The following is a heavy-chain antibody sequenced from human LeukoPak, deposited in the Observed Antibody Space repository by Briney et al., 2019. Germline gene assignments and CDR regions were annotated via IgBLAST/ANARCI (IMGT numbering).Heavy chain of an antibody. D-gene: IGHD3-10*01. V-gene: IGHV4-59*08. Sequence: SETLSLTCTVSGGSISSYFWSWIRQPPGKGLEWIGYIFYSGSTNYNPSLKSRVTISVDTPKNQFSLKLSSVTAADTAVYYCARHGYGSGNYYKGYDYWGQGTLVTVSS. CDR1: GGSISSYF. CDR3: ARHGYGSGNYYKGYDY. J-gene: IGHJ4*02. CDR2: IFYSGST.